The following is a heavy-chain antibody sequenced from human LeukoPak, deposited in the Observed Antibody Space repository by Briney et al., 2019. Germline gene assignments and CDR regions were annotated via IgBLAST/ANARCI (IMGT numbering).Heavy chain of an antibody. Sequence: GASVKVSCKASGDTSNFAINWVRQAPGQGLEWVGDIVPFFGAANYAQKVQGRLTIPADESTSIDYMELSSLTSEDTALYFCARDVGPKEPAFQIWGQGTLIIVSS. J-gene: IGHJ3*02. V-gene: IGHV1-69*13. CDR1: GDTSNFA. CDR3: ARDVGPKEPAFQI. CDR2: IVPFFGAA. D-gene: IGHD1-14*01.